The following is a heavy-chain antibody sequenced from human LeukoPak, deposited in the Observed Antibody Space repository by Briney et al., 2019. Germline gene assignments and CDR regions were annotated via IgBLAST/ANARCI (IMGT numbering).Heavy chain of an antibody. CDR3: ARETYYYGSGSYYVDY. Sequence: APVKVSCKASGYTFTSYGVSWVRQAPGQGLEWMGWISAYNGNTNYAQKLQGRVTMTTDTSTSTAYMELRSLRSDDTAVYYCARETYYYGSGSYYVDYWGQGTLVTVSS. CDR2: ISAYNGNT. J-gene: IGHJ4*02. D-gene: IGHD3-10*01. CDR1: GYTFTSYG. V-gene: IGHV1-18*01.